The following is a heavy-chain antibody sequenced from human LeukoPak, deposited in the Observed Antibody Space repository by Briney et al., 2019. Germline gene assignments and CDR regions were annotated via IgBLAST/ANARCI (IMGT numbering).Heavy chain of an antibody. CDR1: GYTFTSYD. D-gene: IGHD3-22*01. CDR2: TNPNSGNT. V-gene: IGHV1-8*03. Sequence: ASVKVSCKASGYTFTSYDINWVRQATGQGLEWMGWTNPNSGNTGYAQKFQGRVTITRNTSISTAYMELSSLRSEDTAVYYCARAPQGLAYYYDSSGDDAFDIWGQGTMVTVSS. CDR3: ARAPQGLAYYYDSSGDDAFDI. J-gene: IGHJ3*02.